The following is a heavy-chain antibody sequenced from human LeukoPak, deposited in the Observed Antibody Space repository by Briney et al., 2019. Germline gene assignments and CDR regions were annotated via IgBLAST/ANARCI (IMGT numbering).Heavy chain of an antibody. CDR2: IGAYNGNT. CDR3: ARDGPLLRYFDWLPVDYYYGMDV. D-gene: IGHD3-9*01. Sequence: ASVKVSCKASGYTFTSYGISWVRQAPGQGLEWMGWIGAYNGNTNYAQKLQGRVTMTTDTSTSTAYMELRSLRSDDTAVYYCARDGPLLRYFDWLPVDYYYGMDVWGQGTTVTVSS. V-gene: IGHV1-18*01. CDR1: GYTFTSYG. J-gene: IGHJ6*02.